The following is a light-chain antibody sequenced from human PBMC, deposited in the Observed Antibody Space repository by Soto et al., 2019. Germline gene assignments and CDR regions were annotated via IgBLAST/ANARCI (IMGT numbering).Light chain of an antibody. V-gene: IGKV1-39*01. J-gene: IGKJ2*01. CDR1: QSINRY. Sequence: DIQMTQSPSSLSASVGARVTITCRSSQSINRYIHRYQQKPGKAPNLLINAASGLQSGAPSRFSGGGSGTDFNLTIAQRRPEAFVTYLFLQTYSTPFSFGPWPKGDIK. CDR2: AAS. CDR3: LQTYSTPFS.